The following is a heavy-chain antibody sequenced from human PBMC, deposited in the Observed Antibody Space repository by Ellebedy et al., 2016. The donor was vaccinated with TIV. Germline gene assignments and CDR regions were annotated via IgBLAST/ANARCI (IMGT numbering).Heavy chain of an antibody. CDR1: GYTIIGYY. Sequence: ASVKVSCKASGYTIIGYYMHWVRQAPGQGLEWMGWINPNSGGTNYAQNFQGRVTMTRDTPISTAHMELSRLRSDDTAVYYCATTYYYESSGYWGMDVWGQGTTVTVSS. J-gene: IGHJ6*02. CDR3: ATTYYYESSGYWGMDV. CDR2: INPNSGGT. D-gene: IGHD3-22*01. V-gene: IGHV1-2*02.